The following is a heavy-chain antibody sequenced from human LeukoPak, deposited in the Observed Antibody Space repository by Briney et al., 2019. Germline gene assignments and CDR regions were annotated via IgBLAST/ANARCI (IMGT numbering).Heavy chain of an antibody. CDR2: ISGSGGST. J-gene: IGHJ4*02. CDR3: AKDLKGYGDY. D-gene: IGHD5-12*01. Sequence: GGTLRLSCAASGFTFSSYAMSWVRQAPGKGLEWVSAISGSGGSTYYADSVKGRFTISRDDSKNTLYLQMNSLRAEDTAVYYCAKDLKGYGDYWGQGTLVTVSS. CDR1: GFTFSSYA. V-gene: IGHV3-23*01.